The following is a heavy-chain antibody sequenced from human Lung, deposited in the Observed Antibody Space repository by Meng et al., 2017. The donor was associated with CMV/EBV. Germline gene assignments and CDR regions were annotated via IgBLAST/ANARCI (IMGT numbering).Heavy chain of an antibody. CDR2: IVPILGIT. Sequence: SXXVSXKASGYTFTGYYIHWVRQAPGQGLEWMGGIVPILGITNYAQNFQDRVTITADKSTSTAYMELNSLRSEDTAVYYCSDYRLYSSSSFVQGYYNGVDVWXQGTTVTVSS. V-gene: IGHV1-69*10. J-gene: IGHJ6*01. D-gene: IGHD6-6*01. CDR1: GYTFTGYY. CDR3: SDYRLYSSSSFVQGYYNGVDV.